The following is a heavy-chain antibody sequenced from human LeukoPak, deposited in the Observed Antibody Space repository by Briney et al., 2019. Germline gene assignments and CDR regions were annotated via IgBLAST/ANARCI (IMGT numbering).Heavy chain of an antibody. J-gene: IGHJ6*02. CDR1: GYTFTGYY. D-gene: IGHD2-15*01. CDR3: ARDPPIGVVVAASFRYYYYYGMDV. CDR2: INPNSGGI. V-gene: IGHV1-2*02. Sequence: GASVKVSCKASGYTFTGYYMHWVRQTPGQGLEWMGWINPNSGGINHAQKFQGRVTMTRDTSISTAYMELSRLRSDDTAVYYCARDPPIGVVVAASFRYYYYYGMDVWGQGTTVTVSS.